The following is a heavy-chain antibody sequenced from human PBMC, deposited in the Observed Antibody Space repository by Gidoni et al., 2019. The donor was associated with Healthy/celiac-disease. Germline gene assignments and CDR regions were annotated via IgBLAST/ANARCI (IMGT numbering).Heavy chain of an antibody. J-gene: IGHJ4*02. CDR2: IWYDGSNK. Sequence: QVQLVESGGGVVQPGRSLRLSCAASGFTFSSYGMHWVRQAPGKGLEWVAVIWYDGSNKYYADSVKGRFTISRDNSKNTLYLQMNSLRAEDTAVYYCARDFGLVAAAGPIDYWGQGTLVTVSS. CDR1: GFTFSSYG. D-gene: IGHD6-13*01. V-gene: IGHV3-33*01. CDR3: ARDFGLVAAAGPIDY.